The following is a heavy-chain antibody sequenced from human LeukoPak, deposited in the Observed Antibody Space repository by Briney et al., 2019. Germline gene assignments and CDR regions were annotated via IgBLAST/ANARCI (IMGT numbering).Heavy chain of an antibody. CDR1: GYTFTSYD. V-gene: IGHV1-18*01. D-gene: IGHD2-21*02. CDR2: INAHNGKT. J-gene: IGHJ4*02. Sequence: ASVKVSCKASGYTFTSYDINWVRQAPGQGLEWMGSINAHNGKTDYAEKIKGRVTMTTDTSTSTAYLELRNLRSDDTAIYYCAKTSCAGDCYFDFWGQGTLVTVSS. CDR3: AKTSCAGDCYFDF.